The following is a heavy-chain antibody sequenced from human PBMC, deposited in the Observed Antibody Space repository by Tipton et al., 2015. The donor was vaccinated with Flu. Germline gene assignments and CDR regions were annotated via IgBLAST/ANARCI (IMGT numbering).Heavy chain of an antibody. J-gene: IGHJ6*02. CDR1: GGSFSGYY. Sequence: LRLSCAVYGGSFSGYYWSWIRQPPGKGLEWIGEINHSGSNNYNPSLKSRVTISVDTSKNQFSLKLSSVTAADTAVYYCARDGIGSEDYYGMDVWGQGTTVTVSS. D-gene: IGHD1-26*01. CDR3: ARDGIGSEDYYGMDV. V-gene: IGHV4-34*01. CDR2: INHSGSN.